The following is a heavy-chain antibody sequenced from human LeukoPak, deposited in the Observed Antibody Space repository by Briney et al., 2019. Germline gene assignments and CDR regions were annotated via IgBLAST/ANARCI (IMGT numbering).Heavy chain of an antibody. V-gene: IGHV4-59*12. D-gene: IGHD3-22*01. CDR1: GGSISSYY. J-gene: IGHJ3*02. CDR2: IYYSGST. Sequence: PSETLFLTCTVSGGSISSYYWSWIRQPPGKGLEWIGYIYYSGSTYYNPSLKSRVTISVDTSKNQFSLKLSSVTAADTAVYYCARETIDITVIVVVRMGDAFDIWGQGTVVTVSS. CDR3: ARETIDITVIVVVRMGDAFDI.